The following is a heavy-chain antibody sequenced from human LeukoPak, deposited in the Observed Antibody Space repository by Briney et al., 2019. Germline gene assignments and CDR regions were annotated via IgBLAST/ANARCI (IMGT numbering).Heavy chain of an antibody. J-gene: IGHJ3*02. D-gene: IGHD2-21*02. Sequence: AAVKLSCKVSGYTLTELSMHWVRQAPGKGLEWMGGFDPEDGETIYAQKFQGRGTMTEDTSTDTAYMELSSLRSEDTAVCYCATAPPPAYCGGDCYPPKDAFDIWGQGTMVSVYS. CDR1: GYTLTELS. CDR3: ATAPPPAYCGGDCYPPKDAFDI. V-gene: IGHV1-24*01. CDR2: FDPEDGET.